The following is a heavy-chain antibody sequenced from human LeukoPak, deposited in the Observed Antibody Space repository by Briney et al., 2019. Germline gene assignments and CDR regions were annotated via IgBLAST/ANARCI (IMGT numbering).Heavy chain of an antibody. CDR3: AKDLAGVSSGSP. J-gene: IGHJ5*02. Sequence: GGSLRLSCAASGFTFSDYYMSWIRQAPGKGLEWVSYISSSGSTIYYADSVKGQFTISRDNSKNTLYLQMNSLRAEDTAVYYCAKDLAGVSSGSPWGQGTLVTVSS. V-gene: IGHV3-11*04. CDR2: ISSSGSTI. CDR1: GFTFSDYY. D-gene: IGHD3-22*01.